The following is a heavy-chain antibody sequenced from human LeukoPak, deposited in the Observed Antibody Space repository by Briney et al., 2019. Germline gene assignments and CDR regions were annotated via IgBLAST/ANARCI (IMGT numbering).Heavy chain of an antibody. CDR2: MNPNSGNT. D-gene: IGHD6-13*01. V-gene: IGHV1-8*01. J-gene: IGHJ4*02. CDR3: ASALKRGSAGTLIDH. Sequence: GASVKVSCKASGYSFTSHDINWVRQATGQGLEGRGGMNPNSGNTGYAQKFQDRVTMTRNTSISTAYLELSSLGSEDTAMYYCASALKRGSAGTLIDHWGQGTLVTVSS. CDR1: GYSFTSHD.